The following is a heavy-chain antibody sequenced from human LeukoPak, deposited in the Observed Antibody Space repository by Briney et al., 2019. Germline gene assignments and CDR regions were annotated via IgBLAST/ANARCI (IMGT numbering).Heavy chain of an antibody. J-gene: IGHJ4*02. Sequence: GGSLRLSCAASGFTFSSYGMHWVRQAPGKGLEWVAVIWYDGSNKYYADSVKGRFTISRDNSKNTLYLQMNSLRAEDTAVYYCARGGAVAGKSSSPDYWGQGTLVTVSS. CDR1: GFTFSSYG. D-gene: IGHD6-19*01. V-gene: IGHV3-33*01. CDR3: ARGGAVAGKSSSPDY. CDR2: IWYDGSNK.